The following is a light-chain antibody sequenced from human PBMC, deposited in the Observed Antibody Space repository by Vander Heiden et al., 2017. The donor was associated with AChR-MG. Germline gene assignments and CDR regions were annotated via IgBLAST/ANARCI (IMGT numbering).Light chain of an antibody. V-gene: IGKV1-39*01. CDR2: TAS. Sequence: DLQMTQSPSSLSASVGDRVTITCRAGQTIYNYLNWYQQKPGKAPKLLIHTASTLKSGVPARFSGNGTGTEFTLTISSLQPEDFATYSCQQTVVTPWTFGQGTRLEIK. CDR1: QTIYNY. CDR3: QQTVVTPWT. J-gene: IGKJ1*01.